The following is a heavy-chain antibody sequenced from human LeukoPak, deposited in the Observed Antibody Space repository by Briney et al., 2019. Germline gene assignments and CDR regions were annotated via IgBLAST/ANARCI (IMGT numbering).Heavy chain of an antibody. Sequence: GGSLRLSCAASGFTFSSYSMNWVRQAPGKGLEWVSSISSSSSYIYYADSVKGRFTISRDNAKNSLYLQMNSLRAEDTAVYYCAKGGQWLETPFDYWGQGTLVTVSS. J-gene: IGHJ4*02. CDR1: GFTFSSYS. V-gene: IGHV3-21*01. CDR2: ISSSSSYI. D-gene: IGHD6-19*01. CDR3: AKGGQWLETPFDY.